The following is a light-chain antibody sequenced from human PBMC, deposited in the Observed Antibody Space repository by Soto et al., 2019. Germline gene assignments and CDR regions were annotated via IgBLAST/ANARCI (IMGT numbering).Light chain of an antibody. CDR3: QQYGSSGT. V-gene: IGKV3-20*01. CDR2: GAS. CDR1: QSVSSS. J-gene: IGKJ1*01. Sequence: EVVLTQSPASLSLSPGERATLSFRASQSVSSSLAWYQQKPGQAPRLLIHGASSRATGIPDRLSGSGSGTDLTLTISRLEPEDFAVYYCQQYGSSGTFGQGTKVDIK.